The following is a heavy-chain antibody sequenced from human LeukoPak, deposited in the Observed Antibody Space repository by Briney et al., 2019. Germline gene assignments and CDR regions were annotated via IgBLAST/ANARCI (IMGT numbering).Heavy chain of an antibody. D-gene: IGHD4-17*01. Sequence: GESLQISCQGSGYIFTSYWIGLVRPLPGKGLEWMWIIYSGDSDTIYSPSFQGQVTISTDKSNRTPYLPWISLQASDSGMYYCASATTVTIDYAFDIWGQGTMVTVSS. CDR2: IYSGDSDT. V-gene: IGHV5-51*01. CDR1: GYIFTSYW. J-gene: IGHJ3*02. CDR3: ASATTVTIDYAFDI.